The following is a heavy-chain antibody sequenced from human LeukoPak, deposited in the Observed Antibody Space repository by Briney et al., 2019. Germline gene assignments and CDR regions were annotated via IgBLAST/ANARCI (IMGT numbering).Heavy chain of an antibody. Sequence: GGSLRLACAAASFSLDDYGLSGCGRAPGKGLEWVAGINCTGGSTGYADSLKGRFTIPRDNATNSLYLQMNSLRVEATAFYYGARTTGQQLVSPPPYDWGQPTLVTASS. CDR2: INCTGGST. D-gene: IGHD6-13*01. V-gene: IGHV3-20*04. CDR3: ARTTGQQLVSPPPYD. CDR1: SFSLDDYG. J-gene: IGHJ4*02.